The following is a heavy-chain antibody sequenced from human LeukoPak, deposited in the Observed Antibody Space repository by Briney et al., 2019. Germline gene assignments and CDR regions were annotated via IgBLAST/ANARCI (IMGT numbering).Heavy chain of an antibody. D-gene: IGHD5-12*01. J-gene: IGHJ4*02. V-gene: IGHV3-64*02. Sequence: PGGSLRLSCAASGFTFSSNAIHWVRQAPGKGLEYVSAISSSGGSTYYADSVKGGFTISRDNSKNTVYLQMGSLRTEDMAVYYCSRGAYDGFDYWGQGTLVTVSS. CDR3: SRGAYDGFDY. CDR2: ISSSGGST. CDR1: GFTFSSNA.